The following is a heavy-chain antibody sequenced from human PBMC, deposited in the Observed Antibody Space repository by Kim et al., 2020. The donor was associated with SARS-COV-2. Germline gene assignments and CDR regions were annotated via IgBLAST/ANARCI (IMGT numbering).Heavy chain of an antibody. CDR2: IYHSGST. J-gene: IGHJ3*02. CDR3: ARGRAAVTDAFDI. V-gene: IGHV4-4*02. D-gene: IGHD4-17*01. CDR1: GGSISSSNW. Sequence: SETLSLTCAVSGGSISSSNWWSWVRQPPGKGLEWIGEIYHSGSTNYNPSLKSRVTISVDKSKNQFSLKLSSVTASDTAVYYCARGRAAVTDAFDIWGQGTMVTVSS.